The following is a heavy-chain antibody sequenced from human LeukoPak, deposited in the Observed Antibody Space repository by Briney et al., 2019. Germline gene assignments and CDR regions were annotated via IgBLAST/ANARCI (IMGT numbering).Heavy chain of an antibody. Sequence: PSETLSLTCTVSGGSISSYYWSWIRQPPGKGLEWIGYIYYSGSTNYNPSLKSRVTISVDTSKNQFSLKLSSVTAADTAVYYCARAHLAAAGPPYYYYYGMDVWGQGTTVTASS. CDR1: GGSISSYY. CDR2: IYYSGST. V-gene: IGHV4-59*01. J-gene: IGHJ6*02. D-gene: IGHD6-13*01. CDR3: ARAHLAAAGPPYYYYYGMDV.